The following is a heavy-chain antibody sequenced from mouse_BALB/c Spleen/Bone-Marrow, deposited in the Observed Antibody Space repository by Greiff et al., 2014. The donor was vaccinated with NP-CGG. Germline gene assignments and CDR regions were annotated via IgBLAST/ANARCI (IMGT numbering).Heavy chain of an antibody. CDR3: ARFGRYYFNY. Sequence: QVHVKQSGAELVRPGTAVNVSCKASGYAFTNYLIEGVKQRPGQGPEWIGVIYPGSGGANYKEKFKGKATLTADKSSSSAYMQLSSLTSDDSAVYFCARFGRYYFNYWGQGTTLTVSS. CDR2: IYPGSGGA. V-gene: IGHV1-54*01. CDR1: GYAFTNYL. J-gene: IGHJ2*01.